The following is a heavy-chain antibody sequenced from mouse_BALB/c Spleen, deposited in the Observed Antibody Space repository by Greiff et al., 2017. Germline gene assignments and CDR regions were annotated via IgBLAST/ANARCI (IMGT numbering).Heavy chain of an antibody. Sequence: EVQLVESGGGLVKPGGSLKLSCAASGFTFSSYTMSWVRQTPGKRLEWVATISSGGSYTYYPDSVKGRFTISRDNAKNTLYLQMSRLMSEDTSMYYCTRGGGFDYWGQGTTLTVSS. CDR3: TRGGGFDY. CDR1: GFTFSSYT. V-gene: IGHV5-6-4*01. CDR2: ISSGGSYT. J-gene: IGHJ2*01.